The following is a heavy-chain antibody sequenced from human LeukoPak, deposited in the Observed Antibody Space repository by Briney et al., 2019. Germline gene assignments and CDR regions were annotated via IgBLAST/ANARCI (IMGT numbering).Heavy chain of an antibody. CDR3: ARAPFNRITMVRGVIGWFDP. Sequence: SVKVSCKASGGTFSSYAISWVRHAPGQGLEWMGGIIPIFGAASYAQKFQGRVTITADESGSTAYMELRSLRSEDTAVYYCARAPFNRITMVRGVIGWFDPWGQGTLVTVPS. V-gene: IGHV1-69*13. CDR2: IIPIFGAA. CDR1: GGTFSSYA. J-gene: IGHJ5*02. D-gene: IGHD3-10*01.